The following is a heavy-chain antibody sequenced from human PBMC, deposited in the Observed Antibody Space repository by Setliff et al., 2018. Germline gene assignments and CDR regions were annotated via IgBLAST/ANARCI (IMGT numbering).Heavy chain of an antibody. CDR1: GDSISDAS. Sequence: SETLSLTCTVSGDSISDASIMAWIRQPPGKGLEFIGYVFYNGAAKYDPSLKSRVTMSVDTSKTQFSLKLSSMTAADTALYYCARNPDFLQYSFDLWGRGTLVTVSS. CDR3: ARNPDFLQYSFDL. CDR2: VFYNGAA. J-gene: IGHJ2*01. D-gene: IGHD5-12*01. V-gene: IGHV4-59*12.